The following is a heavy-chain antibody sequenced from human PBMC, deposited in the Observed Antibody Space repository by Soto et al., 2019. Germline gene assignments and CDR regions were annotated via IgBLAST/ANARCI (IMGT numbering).Heavy chain of an antibody. Sequence: LRLSCTASGLPHSSFAMMWVRQAPGKGLECVSGIYGSGRGIEYADSVKGRFTISRDNSKNTVYLQMTDLRADDTAIYYCAKDAVYNDGLWLMDHWGQGTQVTVSS. CDR1: GLPHSSFA. J-gene: IGHJ4*02. CDR3: AKDAVYNDGLWLMDH. CDR2: IYGSGRGI. V-gene: IGHV3-23*05. D-gene: IGHD2-21*01.